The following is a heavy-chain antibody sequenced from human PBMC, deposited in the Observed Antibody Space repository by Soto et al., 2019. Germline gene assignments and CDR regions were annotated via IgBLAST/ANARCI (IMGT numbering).Heavy chain of an antibody. J-gene: IGHJ6*02. CDR2: ISGSGGST. V-gene: IGHV3-23*01. Sequence: GGSLSLSCAASGFTFSSYAMSWVRQAPGKGLEWVSAISGSGGSTYYADSVKGRFTISRDNSKNTLYLQMNSLRAEDTAVYYCAKGTGGSGWLDYYYYGMDVWGQGTTVTVSS. CDR1: GFTFSSYA. D-gene: IGHD6-19*01. CDR3: AKGTGGSGWLDYYYYGMDV.